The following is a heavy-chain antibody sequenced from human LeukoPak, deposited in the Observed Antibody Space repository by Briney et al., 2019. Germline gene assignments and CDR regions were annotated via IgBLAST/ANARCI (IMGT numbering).Heavy chain of an antibody. J-gene: IGHJ4*02. CDR1: GVSFEHYF. CDR3: ASHRRSHGSEY. V-gene: IGHV4-59*01. Sequence: SETLSLTCTVSGVSFEHYFWSWIRQPPGKGLEWIGYVYYSGSTDYSPSLNSRLTISADTSENQFSLKLSSVTAADTAVYYCASHRRSHGSEYWGQGTLVTVSS. D-gene: IGHD3-10*01. CDR2: VYYSGST.